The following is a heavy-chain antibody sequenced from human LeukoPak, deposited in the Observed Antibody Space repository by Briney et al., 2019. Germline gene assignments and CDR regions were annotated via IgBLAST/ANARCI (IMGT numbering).Heavy chain of an antibody. CDR2: IKQDGNER. V-gene: IGHV3-7*01. Sequence: GGSLRLSCAAAGFTFSSYWMRLGRLAPGKGQEWVANIKQDGNERYYVDSVKDRFTISRDNDKNSLYLQMKSRRAEDTAVYYCAREGVYCSSTSCYCGYWGQGTLVTVTS. D-gene: IGHD2-2*01. CDR3: AREGVYCSSTSCYCGY. CDR1: GFTFSSYW. J-gene: IGHJ1*01.